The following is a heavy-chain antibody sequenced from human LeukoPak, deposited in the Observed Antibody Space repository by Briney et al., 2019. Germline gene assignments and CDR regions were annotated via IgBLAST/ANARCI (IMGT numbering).Heavy chain of an antibody. CDR3: AKDVLDAFDI. Sequence: GGSLRLSCAASGFTFSSYAMSWVRQAPGKGLEWVSANSGSGDSTYYADSVKGRFTISRDNSKNTLYLQMNSLRAEDTAVYYCAKDVLDAFDIWGQGTMVTVSS. V-gene: IGHV3-23*01. CDR2: NSGSGDST. J-gene: IGHJ3*02. CDR1: GFTFSSYA.